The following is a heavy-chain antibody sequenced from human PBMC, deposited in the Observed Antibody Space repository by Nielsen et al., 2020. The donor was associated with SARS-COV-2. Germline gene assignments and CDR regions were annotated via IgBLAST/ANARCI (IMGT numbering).Heavy chain of an antibody. Sequence: SETLSLTCAVYGGSFSGYYWSWIRQPSGKGLEWIGEINHSGSTNYNPSLKSRVTISVDTSKNQFSLKLSSVTAADTAVYYCARDVAAAGTGYWGQGTLVTVSS. CDR2: INHSGST. V-gene: IGHV4-34*01. CDR1: GGSFSGYY. CDR3: ARDVAAAGTGY. J-gene: IGHJ4*02. D-gene: IGHD6-13*01.